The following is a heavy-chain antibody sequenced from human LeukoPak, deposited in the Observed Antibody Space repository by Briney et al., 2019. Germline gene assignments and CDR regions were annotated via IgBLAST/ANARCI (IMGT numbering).Heavy chain of an antibody. J-gene: IGHJ4*02. CDR3: ARDPGSGYEEHFDY. D-gene: IGHD5-12*01. CDR2: ISSSGSTM. Sequence: GGSLRLSCAASGFTFSTYSMSWIRQAPGKGLEWVSYISSSGSTMYYTDSVKGRFTISRDNAKDSLYLQMNSLRAEDTAVYYCARDPGSGYEEHFDYWGQGTLVTVSS. CDR1: GFTFSTYS. V-gene: IGHV3-11*01.